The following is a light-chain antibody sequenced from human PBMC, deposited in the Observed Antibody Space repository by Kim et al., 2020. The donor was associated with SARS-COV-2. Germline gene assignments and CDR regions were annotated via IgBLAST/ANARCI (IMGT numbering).Light chain of an antibody. CDR2: KAS. Sequence: SASVGDRVTITGRASQSISSWLAWYQQKPGKAPKLLIYKASNLETGVPSRFSGSGYGTEFTLTISSLQPDDFATYYCQQYDTYQTFGQGTKVDIK. V-gene: IGKV1-5*03. CDR1: QSISSW. J-gene: IGKJ1*01. CDR3: QQYDTYQT.